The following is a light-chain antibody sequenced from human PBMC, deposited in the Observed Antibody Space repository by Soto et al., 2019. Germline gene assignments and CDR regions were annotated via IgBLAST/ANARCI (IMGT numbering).Light chain of an antibody. Sequence: EIVLTQSPATLSLSPGERATLSCRASQSVSSYLAWYQQKPGQAPRLLIYDASNRATVIPARFSGSGSGTDFTLTIGSLEPEDFAVYYCQQRRNWPPEITFGGGPKVEIK. CDR1: QSVSSY. CDR3: QQRRNWPPEIT. CDR2: DAS. J-gene: IGKJ4*01. V-gene: IGKV3-11*01.